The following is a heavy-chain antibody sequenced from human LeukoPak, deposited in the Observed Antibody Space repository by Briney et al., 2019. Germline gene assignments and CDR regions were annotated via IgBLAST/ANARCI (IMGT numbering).Heavy chain of an antibody. CDR2: IGGGGGST. D-gene: IGHD3-22*01. CDR1: GFTFSSYA. J-gene: IGHJ4*02. V-gene: IGHV3-23*01. CDR3: LTYYYESSGYYHTSRRTYSFDY. Sequence: PGGSLRLSCAASGFTFSSYAMSWVRQAPGEGLEWVSTIGGGGGSTYYADSVKGRFTISRDNSKSTLYLQMNSLRAEDTAVYYCLTYYYESSGYYHTSRRTYSFDYWGQGTLVTVSS.